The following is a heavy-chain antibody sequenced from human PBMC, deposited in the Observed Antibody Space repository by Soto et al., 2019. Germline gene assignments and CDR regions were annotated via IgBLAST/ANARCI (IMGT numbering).Heavy chain of an antibody. Sequence: PSETLSLTCTVSVGSISSYYWSWIRQPPGKGLEWIGYIFYSGKIDYNPSLKSRVTMSVDMSKNQISLKLTSVSAADTAVYYCARVIGGYDYYYYYGMDVRGQGTTVTVSS. J-gene: IGHJ6*02. V-gene: IGHV4-59*01. CDR3: ARVIGGYDYYYYYGMDV. CDR1: VGSISSYY. CDR2: IFYSGKI. D-gene: IGHD5-12*01.